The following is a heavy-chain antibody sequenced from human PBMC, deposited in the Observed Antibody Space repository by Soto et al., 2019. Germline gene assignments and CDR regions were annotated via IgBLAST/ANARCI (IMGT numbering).Heavy chain of an antibody. J-gene: IGHJ3*01. CDR1: GYTFTSYG. CDR2: ISAYNGNT. CDR3: AKDLSLHYYDSSGYRGIV. D-gene: IGHD3-22*01. V-gene: IGHV1-18*01. Sequence: QVQLVQSGAEVKKPGASVKVSCKASGYTFTSYGISWVRQAPGQGLEWMGWISAYNGNTNYAQKLQGRVTMTTDTSTSTAYMELRSLRSDDTAVYYCAKDLSLHYYDSSGYRGIVWGQGTMVTVSS.